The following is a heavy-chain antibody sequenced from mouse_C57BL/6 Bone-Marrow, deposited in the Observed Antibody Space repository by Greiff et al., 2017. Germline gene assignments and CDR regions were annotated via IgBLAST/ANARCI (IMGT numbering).Heavy chain of an antibody. Sequence: QVQLQQPGAELVRPGTSVKLSCKASGYTFTSYWMHWVKQRPGQGLEWIGVIDPSDSYTNYNQKFKGKATLTVDTSSSTAYMQLSSLTSEDSAVYYCARGVSSSGSAWFAYCGQGTLVTVSA. V-gene: IGHV1-59*01. CDR1: GYTFTSYW. CDR3: ARGVSSSGSAWFAY. D-gene: IGHD3-2*02. J-gene: IGHJ3*01. CDR2: IDPSDSYT.